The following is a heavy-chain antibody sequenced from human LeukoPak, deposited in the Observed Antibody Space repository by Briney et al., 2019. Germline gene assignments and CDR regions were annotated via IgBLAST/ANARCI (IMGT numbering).Heavy chain of an antibody. Sequence: GGSLRLSCAASGFSFDDNAMYWVRQAPGKGLEWVSLISGDGATTYYADSVKGRFNISRDNSKSSLYLQMNSLRAEDTAVYYCARSYGDYVDYWGQGTLVTVSS. CDR1: GFSFDDNA. D-gene: IGHD4-17*01. CDR2: ISGDGATT. V-gene: IGHV3-43*02. J-gene: IGHJ4*02. CDR3: ARSYGDYVDY.